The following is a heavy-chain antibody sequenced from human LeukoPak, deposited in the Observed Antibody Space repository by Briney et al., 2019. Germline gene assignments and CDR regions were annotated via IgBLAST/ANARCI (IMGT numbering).Heavy chain of an antibody. V-gene: IGHV5-51*01. CDR1: GYSFTSYW. J-gene: IGHJ4*02. CDR2: IYPGDSDT. D-gene: IGHD6-19*01. CDR3: ARRSYSSGWYPIYYFDY. Sequence: GESLKISCKGSGYSFTSYWIGWVRQMPGKGLEWMRIIYPGDSDTRYSPSFQGQVTISADKSISTAYLQWSSLKASDTAMYYCARRSYSSGWYPIYYFDYWGQGTLVTVSS.